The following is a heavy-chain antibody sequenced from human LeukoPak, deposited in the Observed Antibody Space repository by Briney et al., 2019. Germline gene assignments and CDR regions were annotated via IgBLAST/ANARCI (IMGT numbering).Heavy chain of an antibody. CDR1: GGSISSSSYY. J-gene: IGHJ3*02. CDR3: ARECPSMFDAFDI. D-gene: IGHD3-10*02. Sequence: PSETLSLTCTVSGGSISSSSYYWGWIRQPPGKGLEWIGSIYYSGSTYYNPSLKSRVTISVDTSKNQFSLKLSSVTAADTAVYYCARECPSMFDAFDIWGQGTMVTVSS. V-gene: IGHV4-39*02. CDR2: IYYSGST.